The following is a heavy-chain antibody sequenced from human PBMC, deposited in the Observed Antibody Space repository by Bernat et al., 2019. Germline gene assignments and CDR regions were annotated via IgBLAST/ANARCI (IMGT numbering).Heavy chain of an antibody. CDR1: GFTFSDDW. CDR3: ARRGSSGYYEYFEY. D-gene: IGHD3-22*01. J-gene: IGHJ4*02. V-gene: IGHV3-74*01. CDR2: ITSDGSVT. Sequence: EVQLVESGGGLVQPGGSLRLSCAASGFTFSDDWMYWVRQAPGKGLVWVSRITSDGSVTSYAESVKGRFTISRDNAKNTLYLQMNSLRAEDTAVYYCARRGSSGYYEYFEYWGQGTLVTVSS.